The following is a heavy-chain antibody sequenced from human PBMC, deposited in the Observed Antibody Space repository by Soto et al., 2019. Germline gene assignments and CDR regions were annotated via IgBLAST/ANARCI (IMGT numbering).Heavy chain of an antibody. CDR2: ISTSGRTI. CDR3: ARHPAHLYEASPTWVDP. CDR1: GFTFSRYE. Sequence: EVLLVESGGGLVQPGGSLRLSCTASGFTFSRYEMNWVRQAPGKGLEWISYISTSGRTIFDAGSVKGRFTISRDNTRNTPFPQLDSLRPGDAAGYYRARHPAHLYEASPTWVDPWRQGTLVIVPP. J-gene: IGHJ5*02. V-gene: IGHV3-48*03. D-gene: IGHD3-16*01.